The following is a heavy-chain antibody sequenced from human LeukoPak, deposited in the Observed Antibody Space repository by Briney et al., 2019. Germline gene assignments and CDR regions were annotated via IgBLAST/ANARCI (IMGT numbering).Heavy chain of an antibody. CDR1: GFTFSSYS. D-gene: IGHD6-13*01. CDR2: ISSSSSTI. J-gene: IGHJ4*02. CDR3: AAPAAAGDY. Sequence: GRSLRLSCAASGFTFSSYSMNWVRQAPGKGLEWVSYISSSSSTIYYADSVKGRFTISRDNSKNTLYLQMNSLRAEDTAVYYCAAPAAAGDYWGQGTLVTVSS. V-gene: IGHV3-48*01.